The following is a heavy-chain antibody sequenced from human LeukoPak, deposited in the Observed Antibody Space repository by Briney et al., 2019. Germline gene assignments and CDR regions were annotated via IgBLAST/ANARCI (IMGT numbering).Heavy chain of an antibody. CDR1: GYTVSGNY. CDR3: ARDSNNWNDGSIDY. CDR2: ISSSGSTI. D-gene: IGHD1-1*01. Sequence: PGGSLRLSCAASGYTVSGNYMNWVRQAPGKGLEWVSYISSSGSTIYYADSVKGRFTISRDNAKNSLYLQMNSLRAEDTAVYYCARDSNNWNDGSIDYWGQGTLVTVSS. V-gene: IGHV3-11*04. J-gene: IGHJ4*02.